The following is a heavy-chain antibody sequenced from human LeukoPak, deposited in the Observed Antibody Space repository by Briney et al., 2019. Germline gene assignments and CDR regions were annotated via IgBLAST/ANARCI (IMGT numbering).Heavy chain of an antibody. V-gene: IGHV1-69*04. D-gene: IGHD3-3*01. CDR3: ARDRSGYYVYDGMDV. CDR2: IIPIFGIA. J-gene: IGHJ6*02. Sequence: SVKVSCKASGGTFSSYAISWVRQAPGQGLEWMGRIIPIFGIANYAQKFQGRVTITADKSTSTAYMELSSLRSEDTAVYYCARDRSGYYVYDGMDVWGQGITVTVSS. CDR1: GGTFSSYA.